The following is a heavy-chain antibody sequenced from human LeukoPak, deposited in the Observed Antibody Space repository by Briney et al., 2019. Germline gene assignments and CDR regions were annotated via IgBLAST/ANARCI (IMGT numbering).Heavy chain of an antibody. CDR3: ARGSLAVSYGMDV. CDR2: INHSGNI. J-gene: IGHJ6*02. D-gene: IGHD4-11*01. V-gene: IGHV4-61*08. Sequence: SETLSLTCTVSGGSISSGGYYWSWIRQPPGKGLEWIGEINHSGNINYNPSLKSRVTISVDTSKNQFSLKLSSVTAADTAVYYCARGSLAVSYGMDVWGHGTPVTVSS. CDR1: GGSISSGGYY.